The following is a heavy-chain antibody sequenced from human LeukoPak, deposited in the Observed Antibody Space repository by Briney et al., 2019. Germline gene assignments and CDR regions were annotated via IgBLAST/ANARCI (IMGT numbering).Heavy chain of an antibody. J-gene: IGHJ5*02. V-gene: IGHV4-38-2*02. CDR1: GYSISSGYY. CDR2: IYHSGST. CDR3: ARASIAAAGTDNWFDP. D-gene: IGHD6-13*01. Sequence: PSETLSLTCTVSGYSISSGYYWGWIRQPPGKGLEWIGSIYHSGSTYYNPSLKSRVTISVDTSKNQFSLKLSSVTAADTAVYYCARASIAAAGTDNWFDPWGQGTLVTVSS.